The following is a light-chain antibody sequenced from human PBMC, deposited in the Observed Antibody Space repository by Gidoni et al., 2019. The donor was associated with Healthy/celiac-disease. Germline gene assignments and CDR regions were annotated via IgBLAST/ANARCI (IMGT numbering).Light chain of an antibody. V-gene: IGKV3-11*01. CDR2: DAS. CDR1: QSVRSY. Sequence: EIVLTQSPATLSLSPGERATLSCRASQSVRSYLAWYQQKPGQAPRLLISDASNRATGIPARFSGSGSGTDFTLTISSLEPEDFAVYYCQQRSNWPPTFGQGTKVEIK. J-gene: IGKJ1*01. CDR3: QQRSNWPPT.